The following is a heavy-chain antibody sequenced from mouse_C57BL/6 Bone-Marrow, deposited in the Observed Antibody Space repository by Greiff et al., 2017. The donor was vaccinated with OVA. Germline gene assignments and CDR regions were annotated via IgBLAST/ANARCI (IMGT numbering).Heavy chain of an antibody. D-gene: IGHD2-3*01. V-gene: IGHV5-9-1*02. J-gene: IGHJ4*01. CDR1: GFTFSSYA. Sequence: EVKLVESGEGLVKPGGSLKLSCAASGFTFSSYAMSWVRQTPEKRLEWVAYISSGGDYTYYADTVKGRSTISRDNARNTLYLQMSSLKSEDTAMYYCTGDGYYAMDYWGQGTSVTVSS. CDR3: TGDGYYAMDY. CDR2: ISSGGDYT.